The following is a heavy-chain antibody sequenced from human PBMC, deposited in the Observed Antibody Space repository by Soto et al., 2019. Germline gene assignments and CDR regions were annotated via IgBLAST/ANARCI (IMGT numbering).Heavy chain of an antibody. CDR2: IIPIFGTA. CDR1: GGTFSSYA. D-gene: IGHD5-18*01. Sequence: QVQLVQSGAEVKKPGSSVKVSCKASGGTFSSYAISWVRQAPGQGLEWMGGIIPIFGTANYAQKFQGRVTITADESTSTAYMELRSLRGEDTAVYSCARDGSYAYYIDYWGQGTLVTVSS. V-gene: IGHV1-69*01. CDR3: ARDGSYAYYIDY. J-gene: IGHJ4*02.